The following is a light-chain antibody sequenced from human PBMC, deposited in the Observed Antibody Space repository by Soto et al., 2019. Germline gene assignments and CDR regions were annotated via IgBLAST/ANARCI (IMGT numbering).Light chain of an antibody. Sequence: QSVLTQPPSASGSPVRSVTISCTGTSSDVGGYNNYVSWYQQHPGKAPKLMIYEVSKRPSGVPDRFSGSKSGNTASLTVSGLQAEDEADYYCSSYAGSNNFVFGTGTKVTVL. V-gene: IGLV2-8*01. J-gene: IGLJ1*01. CDR1: SSDVGGYNNY. CDR3: SSYAGSNNFV. CDR2: EVS.